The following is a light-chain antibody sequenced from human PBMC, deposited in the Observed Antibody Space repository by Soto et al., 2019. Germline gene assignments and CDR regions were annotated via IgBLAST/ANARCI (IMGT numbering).Light chain of an antibody. CDR2: DVS. J-gene: IGLJ1*01. V-gene: IGLV2-11*01. Sequence: QSALTQPRSVSGSPGQSVTISCTGTSSDVGGYNYVSWYQQHPGKAPKLMIYDVSKRPSGVPDRFSGSKSGNTASLTISGLQDEDEADYYCCSYAGRYTYVFGTGTKVTVL. CDR1: SSDVGGYNY. CDR3: CSYAGRYTYV.